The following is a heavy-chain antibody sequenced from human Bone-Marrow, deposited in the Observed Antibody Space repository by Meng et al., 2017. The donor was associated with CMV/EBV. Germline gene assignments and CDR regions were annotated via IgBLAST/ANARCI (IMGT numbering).Heavy chain of an antibody. CDR3: ASLGLRFLEWLPLDY. V-gene: IGHV3-7*01. D-gene: IGHD3-3*01. CDR1: GFTFSSYW. Sequence: LKISCAASGFTFSSYWMSWVRQAPGKGLEWVANIKQDGSEKYYVDSVKGRFTISRDNAKNSLYLQMNSLRAEDTAVYYCASLGLRFLEWLPLDYWGQGTLVTVSS. J-gene: IGHJ4*02. CDR2: IKQDGSEK.